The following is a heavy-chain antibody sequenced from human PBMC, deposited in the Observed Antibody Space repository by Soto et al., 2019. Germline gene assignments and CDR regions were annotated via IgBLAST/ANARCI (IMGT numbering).Heavy chain of an antibody. CDR2: TYYRSKWYN. CDR3: ASSYSSGWYGRTHWWFDP. CDR1: GDRVSSNSAA. Sequence: SQTLSLTCAISGDRVSSNSAAWNWIRQSPSRGLEWLGRTYYRSKWYNDYAVSVKSRITINPDTSKNQFSLQLNSVTPEDTAVYYCASSYSSGWYGRTHWWFDPWGQGTLVTVSS. D-gene: IGHD6-19*01. V-gene: IGHV6-1*01. J-gene: IGHJ5*02.